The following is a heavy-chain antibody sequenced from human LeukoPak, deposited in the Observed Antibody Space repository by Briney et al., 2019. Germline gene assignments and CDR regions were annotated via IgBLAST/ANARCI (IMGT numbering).Heavy chain of an antibody. D-gene: IGHD3-10*01. J-gene: IGHJ4*02. CDR3: ARDRRYGSTFDY. Sequence: SETLSLTCAVDGESFSAYYWTWIRQSPVNGLEWIGEINHSGSTYYNPSLKSRVTISIDTSKNQFSLKLSSMTAADTAVYYCARDRRYGSTFDYWGQGTLVTVSS. CDR2: INHSGST. V-gene: IGHV4-34*01. CDR1: GESFSAYY.